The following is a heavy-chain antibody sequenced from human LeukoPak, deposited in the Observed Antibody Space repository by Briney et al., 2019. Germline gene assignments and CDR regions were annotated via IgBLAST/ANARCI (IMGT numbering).Heavy chain of an antibody. D-gene: IGHD2-15*01. V-gene: IGHV3-30-3*01. J-gene: IGHJ4*02. CDR3: ARDPLRYCSGGSCYSMDY. CDR2: ISYDGSNK. CDR1: GFTFSSYA. Sequence: GGSLRLSCAASGFTFSSYAMHWVRQAPGKGLEWVAVISYDGSNKYYADSVKGRFTISRDNSKNTLYLQMNSLRAEDTAMYYRARDPLRYCSGGSCYSMDYWGQGTLVTVSS.